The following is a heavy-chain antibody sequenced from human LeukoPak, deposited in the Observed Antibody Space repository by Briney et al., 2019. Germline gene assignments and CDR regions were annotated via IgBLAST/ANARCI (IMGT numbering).Heavy chain of an antibody. CDR3: ASREGRYASLYYMDV. CDR2: INTNTGNP. J-gene: IGHJ6*03. D-gene: IGHD3-9*01. Sequence: ASVKVSCKASGYTFTSYLMNWVRQAPGQGLEWMGWINTNTGNPTYAQGFTGRFVFSLDTSVSTAYLQISSLKAEDTAVYYCASREGRYASLYYMDVWGKGTTVTVSS. V-gene: IGHV7-4-1*02. CDR1: GYTFTSYL.